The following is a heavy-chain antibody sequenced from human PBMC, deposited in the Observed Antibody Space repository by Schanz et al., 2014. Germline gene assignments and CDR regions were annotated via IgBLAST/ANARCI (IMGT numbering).Heavy chain of an antibody. J-gene: IGHJ3*02. D-gene: IGHD2-8*01. CDR2: IENDANGTTT. Sequence: EVRLVESGGGLVEPGGSLRLSCSGSGFTFSEVYMSWVRQAPGKGLEWVGRIENDANGTTTDYAASVKGRFTVSRDNSRNTLYLQMNTLRTGDTALYYGTTFNGRDALYIWGQGTMVSVSS. V-gene: IGHV3-15*04. CDR3: TTFNGRDALYI. CDR1: GFTFSEVY.